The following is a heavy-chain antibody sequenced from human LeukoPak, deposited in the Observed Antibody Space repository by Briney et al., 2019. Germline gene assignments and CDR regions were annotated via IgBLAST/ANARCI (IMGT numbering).Heavy chain of an antibody. D-gene: IGHD3-22*01. J-gene: IGHJ4*02. Sequence: YPGRSLRLSCAASGFTFSSYSMNWVRQAPGKGLEWVSYISSSSSTIYYADSVKGRFTISRDNAKNSLYLQMNSLRAEDTAVYYCAREAQIQFITMIGNYFDYWGQGTLVTVSS. V-gene: IGHV3-48*01. CDR2: ISSSSSTI. CDR3: AREAQIQFITMIGNYFDY. CDR1: GFTFSSYS.